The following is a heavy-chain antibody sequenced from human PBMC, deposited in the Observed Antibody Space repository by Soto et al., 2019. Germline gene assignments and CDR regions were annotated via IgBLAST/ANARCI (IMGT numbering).Heavy chain of an antibody. CDR1: GFTVTSNY. V-gene: IGHV3-53*01. J-gene: IGHJ4*02. Sequence: GGSLRLSCAASGFTVTSNYMSWVRQAAGRGLEWVSVIYAGSITFYADSVKGRFTISRDSSKNSLYLEMNSLRAEDTAVYYCAKDAVYKDGLWLMDNWGRGTLVTVSS. CDR2: IYAGSIT. CDR3: AKDAVYKDGLWLMDN. D-gene: IGHD2-2*03.